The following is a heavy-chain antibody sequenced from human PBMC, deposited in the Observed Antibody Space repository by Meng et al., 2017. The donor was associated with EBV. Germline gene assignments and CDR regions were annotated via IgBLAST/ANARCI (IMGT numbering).Heavy chain of an antibody. CDR2: FLPRLGAP. J-gene: IGHJ4*02. Sequence: QVQLVQSAAELKKPGSSVKVSCKTSGGPFRYYAISWVRQAPGQGLEWLGGFLPRLGAPSYAQKFHGRVKITADESTSTHYMDLSSLRSEDTAIYYCASESGRGYTPDYWGQGTLVTVSS. V-gene: IGHV1-69*01. D-gene: IGHD3-10*01. CDR3: ASESGRGYTPDY. CDR1: GGPFRYYA.